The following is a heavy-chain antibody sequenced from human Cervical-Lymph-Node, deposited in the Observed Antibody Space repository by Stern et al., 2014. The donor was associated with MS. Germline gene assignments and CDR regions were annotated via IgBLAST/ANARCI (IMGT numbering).Heavy chain of an antibody. Sequence: EVQLVESGAEVKKPGESLKIPCTASGYSFADYWIAWVRQMPGKGLEWMGIVQPGDSETRYSPSFQGQVTISADKSPTTAYLQWNTLKASDTAVYYCARHKSVAYYYFGMDVWGQGTTVIVSS. CDR3: ARHKSVAYYYFGMDV. CDR2: VQPGDSET. CDR1: GYSFADYW. D-gene: IGHD2-15*01. J-gene: IGHJ6*02. V-gene: IGHV5-51*01.